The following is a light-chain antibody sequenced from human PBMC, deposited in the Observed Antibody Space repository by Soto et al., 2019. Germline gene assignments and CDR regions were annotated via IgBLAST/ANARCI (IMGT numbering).Light chain of an antibody. CDR1: SSNIGAGYH. V-gene: IGLV1-40*01. CDR3: QSYDSSLSGSV. J-gene: IGLJ3*02. Sequence: QSVLTQPPSVSGAPGQRVTISCTGSSSNIGAGYHVHWYQQLPGTAPKLLIYGNNNRPSGVPDRFSGSKSGTSAFLAITGLQAEDEADYFCQSYDSSLSGSVFGGGTKVTVL. CDR2: GNN.